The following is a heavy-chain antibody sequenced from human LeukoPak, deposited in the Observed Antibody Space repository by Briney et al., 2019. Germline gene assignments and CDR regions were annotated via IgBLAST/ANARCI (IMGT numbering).Heavy chain of an antibody. CDR2: MNPNSGNT. CDR3: ARRLGYCSDGSCYSLNY. V-gene: IGHV1-8*01. J-gene: IGHJ4*02. Sequence: ASVTVSCKASGYTFTSYDIDWVRQASGQGLEWMGWMNPNSGNTGYAQKFQGRVAMTRNTSISTAYMELSSLRSDDTAVYYCARRLGYCSDGSCYSLNYWGQGTLVTVSS. D-gene: IGHD2-15*01. CDR1: GYTFTSYD.